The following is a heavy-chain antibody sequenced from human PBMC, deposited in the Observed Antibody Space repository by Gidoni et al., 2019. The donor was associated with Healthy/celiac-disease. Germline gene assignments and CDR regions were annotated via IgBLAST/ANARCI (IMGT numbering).Heavy chain of an antibody. D-gene: IGHD6-13*01. J-gene: IGHJ6*02. V-gene: IGHV4-34*01. CDR2: INHSGST. CDR1: GGSFSGYY. CDR3: ARLPPRRSSQRDYYYYSGMDV. Sequence: QVQLQQWGAGLLKPSETLSLTCAVYGGSFSGYYWSWIRQPPGKGLEWIGEINHSGSTNYNPSLKSRVTISVDTSKNQFSLKLSSVTAADTAVYYCARLPPRRSSQRDYYYYSGMDVWGQGTTVTVSS.